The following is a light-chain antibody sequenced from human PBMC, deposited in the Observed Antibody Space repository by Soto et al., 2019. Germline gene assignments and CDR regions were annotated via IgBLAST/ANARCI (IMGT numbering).Light chain of an antibody. J-gene: IGKJ5*01. CDR2: GAS. Sequence: IQMTQSPSSLSASVGDRVTLTCRASQTIATYLNWYQQKPGQVPEVLIYGASRLHVGVPSRFTGSGYGTDFTLTINNLQPEDFATYYCQQADSFPITFGQGTRLEIK. CDR1: QTIATY. CDR3: QQADSFPIT. V-gene: IGKV1-39*01.